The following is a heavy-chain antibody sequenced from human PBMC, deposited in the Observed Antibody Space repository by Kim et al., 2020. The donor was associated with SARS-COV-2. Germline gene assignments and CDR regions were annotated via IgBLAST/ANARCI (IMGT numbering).Heavy chain of an antibody. V-gene: IGHV1-46*01. Sequence: AQKFKGRVTMTRDTSTSTVYMELSSLRSEDTAVYYCAREYSSSSGRSFDYWGQGTLVTVSS. J-gene: IGHJ4*02. D-gene: IGHD6-6*01. CDR3: AREYSSSSGRSFDY.